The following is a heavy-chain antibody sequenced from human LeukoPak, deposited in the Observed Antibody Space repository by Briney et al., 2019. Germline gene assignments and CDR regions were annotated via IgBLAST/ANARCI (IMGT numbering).Heavy chain of an antibody. CDR3: ASRQYYYDSSGYHT. V-gene: IGHV3-23*01. CDR2: ISGSGGST. Sequence: GGSLRLSCAASGFTFTSHAMSSVPHAPGKGLESGSAISGSGGSTYYTASVKGRFTISRDNSKNTLYLQMNSLRAEDTAVYYCASRQYYYDSSGYHTWGQGTLVTVSS. D-gene: IGHD3-22*01. CDR1: GFTFTSHA. J-gene: IGHJ4*02.